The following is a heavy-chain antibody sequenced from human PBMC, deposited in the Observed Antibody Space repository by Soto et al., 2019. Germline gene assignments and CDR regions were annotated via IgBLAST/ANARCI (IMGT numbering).Heavy chain of an antibody. Sequence: EAQLVESGGGLVQPGGSLRLSCTAFGFSLSSYEMDWVRQAPGTGLEWVSHISRSGSPIYYADSVKGRFTISRDNAKNSVFLQMNSLRAEDTSVYYCARVFGDYLIDAFDIWGQGTMVTVSS. V-gene: IGHV3-48*03. CDR3: ARVFGDYLIDAFDI. CDR2: ISRSGSPI. CDR1: GFSLSSYE. J-gene: IGHJ3*02. D-gene: IGHD4-17*01.